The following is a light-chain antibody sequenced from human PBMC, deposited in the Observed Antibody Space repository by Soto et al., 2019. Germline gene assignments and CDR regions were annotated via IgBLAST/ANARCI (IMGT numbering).Light chain of an antibody. CDR1: NSNIGSNT. J-gene: IGLJ1*01. CDR3: AAWDDSLNGFYV. Sequence: QSALTQPPSASGTPGQRVTISCSGNNSNIGSNTVDWYQQLPGTAPKLLIYSNNQRPSGVPDRFSGSKSGTSASLAISGLQSEDEADYYCAAWDDSLNGFYVFGTGTKVTVL. V-gene: IGLV1-44*01. CDR2: SNN.